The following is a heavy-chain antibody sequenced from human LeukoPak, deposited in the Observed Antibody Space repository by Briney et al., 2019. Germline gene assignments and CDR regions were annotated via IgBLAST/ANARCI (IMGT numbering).Heavy chain of an antibody. Sequence: GGSLRLSCAASGFTFSSYWMSWVRQAPGKGLEWVANIKQDGSEKYYVDSVKGRFTISRDNAKNSLYLQMNSLRAEDTAVYYCAKDVYADFWSGYSPFDYWGQGTLVTVSS. V-gene: IGHV3-7*03. J-gene: IGHJ4*02. D-gene: IGHD3-3*01. CDR1: GFTFSSYW. CDR2: IKQDGSEK. CDR3: AKDVYADFWSGYSPFDY.